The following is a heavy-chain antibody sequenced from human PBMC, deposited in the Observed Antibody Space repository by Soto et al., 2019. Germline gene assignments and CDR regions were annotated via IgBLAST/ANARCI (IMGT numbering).Heavy chain of an antibody. J-gene: IGHJ1*01. Sequence: VGSLKVCCKGSGYSFSNEAITWVRRARGQGLEWMGWVSAYNGNTNYAQEFKGRVTMTTDTYTSTACLGAMRLRYDETGVYFCARATRYYRKYVMYWGQHTLGT. V-gene: IGHV1-18*01. CDR3: ARATRYYRKYVMY. D-gene: IGHD1-1*01. CDR2: VSAYNGNT. CDR1: GYSFSNEA.